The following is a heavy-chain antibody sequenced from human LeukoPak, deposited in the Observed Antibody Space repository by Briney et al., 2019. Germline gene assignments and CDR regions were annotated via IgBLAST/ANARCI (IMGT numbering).Heavy chain of an antibody. CDR1: GYSISSGYY. Sequence: SETLSLTCTVSGYSISSGYYWGWIRQPPGKGLEWIGGIYHSGSTYYNPSLKSRVTISVDTSKNQFSLKLSSVTAADTAVYYCARDRVIAVAGFDYWGQGTLVTVSS. V-gene: IGHV4-38-2*02. J-gene: IGHJ4*02. CDR3: ARDRVIAVAGFDY. D-gene: IGHD6-19*01. CDR2: IYHSGST.